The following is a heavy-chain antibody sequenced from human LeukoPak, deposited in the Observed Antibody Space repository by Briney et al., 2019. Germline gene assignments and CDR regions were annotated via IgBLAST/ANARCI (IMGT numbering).Heavy chain of an antibody. D-gene: IGHD5/OR15-5a*01. CDR1: GYTFTGYY. Sequence: ASVKVSCKAPGYTFTGYYMHWVRQAPGQGLEWMGWIIPNSGGANYAQKFQGRVTMTRDTSISTAYMELSSLRSDDTAVYYCARDKSTTRHFDYWGQGTLVTVSS. CDR3: ARDKSTTRHFDY. J-gene: IGHJ4*02. CDR2: IIPNSGGA. V-gene: IGHV1-2*02.